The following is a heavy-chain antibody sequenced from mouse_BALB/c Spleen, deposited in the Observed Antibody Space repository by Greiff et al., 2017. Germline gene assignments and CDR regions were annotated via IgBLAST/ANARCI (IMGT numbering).Heavy chain of an antibody. CDR1: GYSFTSYW. V-gene: IGHV1-5*01. Sequence: EVKLVESGTVLARPGASVKMSCKASGYSFTSYWMHWVKQRPGQGLEWIGAIYPGNSDTSYNQKFKGKAKLTAVTSASTAYMELSSLTNEDSAVYYCTRAYYRYDVFAYWGQGTLVTVSA. D-gene: IGHD2-14*01. J-gene: IGHJ3*01. CDR2: IYPGNSDT. CDR3: TRAYYRYDVFAY.